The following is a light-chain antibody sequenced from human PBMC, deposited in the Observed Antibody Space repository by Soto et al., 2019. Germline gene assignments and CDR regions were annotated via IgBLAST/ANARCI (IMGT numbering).Light chain of an antibody. J-gene: IGKJ1*01. CDR3: QQSFSAPWT. CDR1: QSISSY. CDR2: AAS. Sequence: DIQMTQSPSSLSASVGDRVTITCRASQSISSYLNWYQQKPGKVPKLLIYAASSLQGGVQSRFSGSGSGTDFTLTISSLQPEDFATYYCQQSFSAPWTFGQGTKVEIK. V-gene: IGKV1-39*01.